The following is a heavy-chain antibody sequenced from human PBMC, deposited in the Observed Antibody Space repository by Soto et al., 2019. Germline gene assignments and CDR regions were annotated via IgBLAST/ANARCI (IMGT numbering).Heavy chain of an antibody. CDR3: AKEMKQQPR. Sequence: EVQLVESGGGLVQPGRSLRLSCAASGFTFDDYAMHWVRQAPGKGLEWVSGISWNSDYIGYADSVKGRFTISRDNAKNSLYLQMNSLRAEDTALYYCAKEMKQQPRWGQGTLVTVSS. D-gene: IGHD6-13*01. CDR2: ISWNSDYI. J-gene: IGHJ4*02. CDR1: GFTFDDYA. V-gene: IGHV3-9*01.